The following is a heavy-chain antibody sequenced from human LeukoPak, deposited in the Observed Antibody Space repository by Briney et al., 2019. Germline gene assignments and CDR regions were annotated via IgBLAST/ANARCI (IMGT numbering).Heavy chain of an antibody. CDR2: MYNSGST. CDR3: VRAEGGGYARY. D-gene: IGHD5-12*01. Sequence: SETLCLACTVSGVSISNYYWSWIRQPAGRGLEWIGRMYNSGSTIYNPSLQSRVTMSLDTSSNHFSLNLTSVTAADTAVYYCVRAEGGGYARYWGQGTLVTVSS. J-gene: IGHJ4*02. CDR1: GVSISNYY. V-gene: IGHV4-4*07.